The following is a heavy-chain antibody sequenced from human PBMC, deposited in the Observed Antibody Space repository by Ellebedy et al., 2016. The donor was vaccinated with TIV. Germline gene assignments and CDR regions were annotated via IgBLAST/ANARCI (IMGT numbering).Heavy chain of an antibody. CDR2: IKQDGSEK. D-gene: IGHD4-17*01. Sequence: LGGSLRLSCAASGFTFSGYWMSWVRQAPGKGLEWVANIKQDGSEKYYVDSVKGRFTISRDNAKNSLYLQMNSLRAEDTAVYYCARQTVATSVNDAFDIWGLGTVVTVSS. V-gene: IGHV3-7*01. CDR1: GFTFSGYW. J-gene: IGHJ3*02. CDR3: ARQTVATSVNDAFDI.